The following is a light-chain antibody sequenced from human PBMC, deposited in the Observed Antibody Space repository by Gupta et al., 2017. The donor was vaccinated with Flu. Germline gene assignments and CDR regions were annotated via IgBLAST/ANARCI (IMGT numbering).Light chain of an antibody. CDR2: EVR. Sequence: QSALTQPASVSGSPGQSITISCTGASSDVGSYNLVSWYQQYPGEAPKVLIHEVRYRPSGVSDRFSGSKSGNTASLTISGLQAEDEADYFCCSYAGSNNYVFGTGTRVSVL. CDR3: CSYAGSNNYV. V-gene: IGLV2-23*02. CDR1: SSDVGSYNL. J-gene: IGLJ1*01.